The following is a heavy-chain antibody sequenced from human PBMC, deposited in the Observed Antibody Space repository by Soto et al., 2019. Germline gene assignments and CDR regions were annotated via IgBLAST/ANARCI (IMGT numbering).Heavy chain of an antibody. CDR2: ISSSGSTI. J-gene: IGHJ3*02. Sequence: GGSLSISSAASGVNFRDYGMSWIRQAPGKGLEWVSYISSSGSTIYYADSVKGRFTISRDNAKNSLYLQMNSLRAEDTAVYYCARVGYYGSGSYIGAFDIWGQGTMVTV. CDR3: ARVGYYGSGSYIGAFDI. CDR1: GVNFRDYG. V-gene: IGHV3-11*01. D-gene: IGHD3-10*01.